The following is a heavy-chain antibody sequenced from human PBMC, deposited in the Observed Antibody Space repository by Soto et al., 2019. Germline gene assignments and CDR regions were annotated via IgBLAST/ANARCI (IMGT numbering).Heavy chain of an antibody. V-gene: IGHV3-11*01. CDR2: ISSSGSTI. Sequence: QVQLVESGGGLVKPGGSLRLSCAASGFTFSDYYMSWIRQAPGKGLEWVSYISSSGSTIYYADSVKGRFTISRDNAKNSLYLQMNSLRAEDTAVYYCARGIAGYCSSTSCYACCYYYYMDVWGKGTTVTVSS. CDR3: ARGIAGYCSSTSCYACCYYYYMDV. J-gene: IGHJ6*03. D-gene: IGHD2-2*01. CDR1: GFTFSDYY.